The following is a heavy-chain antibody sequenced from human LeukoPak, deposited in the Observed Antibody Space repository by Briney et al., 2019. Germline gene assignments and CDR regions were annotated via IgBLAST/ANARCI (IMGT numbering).Heavy chain of an antibody. CDR1: RYTFTSYY. D-gene: IGHD6-19*01. CDR2: INPSGGST. CDR3: ASAISYSSGFDY. J-gene: IGHJ4*02. V-gene: IGHV1-46*01. Sequence: ASVKVSCKASRYTFTSYYIHWVRQAPGQGLEWMGIINPSGGSTTYAQKFQGRVIMTRDTSTSTVYMEPSSLRSEDTAVYYCASAISYSSGFDYWGQGTLVTVSS.